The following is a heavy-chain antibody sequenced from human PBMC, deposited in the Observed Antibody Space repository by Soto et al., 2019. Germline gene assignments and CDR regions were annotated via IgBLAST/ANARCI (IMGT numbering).Heavy chain of an antibody. CDR3: ARQPVVGTAFFDY. CDR2: ISAYNGNT. D-gene: IGHD6-19*01. CDR1: GYTFTSYG. V-gene: IGHV1-18*01. Sequence: ASVKVSCKASGYTFTSYGISWVRQAPGQGLEWMGWISAYNGNTNYAQKLQGRVTMTTDTSTITAHMELRSLRSDDTAVFYCARQPVVGTAFFDYWGQGTLVTVSS. J-gene: IGHJ4*02.